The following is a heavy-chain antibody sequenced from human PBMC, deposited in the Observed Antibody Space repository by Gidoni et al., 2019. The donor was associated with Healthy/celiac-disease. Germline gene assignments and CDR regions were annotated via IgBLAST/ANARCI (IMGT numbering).Heavy chain of an antibody. V-gene: IGHV3-11*01. D-gene: IGHD1-20*01. Sequence: QVQLVESGVGLVKPGGSLSLSCAASGFTFSDYYMSWIRQAPGKGMEWVSYISSSGSTIYDADSVKGRVTSSRDNAKNSLYLQMNSLRAEDTAVYYCARALTGTLFDYWGQGTLVTVSS. CDR2: ISSSGSTI. CDR1: GFTFSDYY. CDR3: ARALTGTLFDY. J-gene: IGHJ4*02.